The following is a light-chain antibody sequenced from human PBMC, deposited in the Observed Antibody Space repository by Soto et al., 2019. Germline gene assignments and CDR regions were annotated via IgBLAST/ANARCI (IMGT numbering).Light chain of an antibody. V-gene: IGKV1-27*01. CDR1: QGIIDY. Sequence: DIQMTQSPSSLSASVGDTVTITCRASQGIIDYLAWYQQRPGKVPKLLIYAASTLQTGVPSRFSGSGAGTDFNLTISSLQPEDVATYYCQKYDSAPQTFGQGIKVEIK. J-gene: IGKJ1*01. CDR3: QKYDSAPQT. CDR2: AAS.